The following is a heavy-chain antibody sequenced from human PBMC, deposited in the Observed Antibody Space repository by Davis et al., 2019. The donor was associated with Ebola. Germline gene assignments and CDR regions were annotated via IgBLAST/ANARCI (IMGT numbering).Heavy chain of an antibody. J-gene: IGHJ6*01. V-gene: IGHV1-18*01. CDR1: GGTFSSYA. CDR3: TLLQEHL. CDR2: ISAYNGNT. Sequence: ASVKVSCKASGGTFSSYAISWVRQAPGQGLEWMGWISAYNGNTNYAQKLQGRVTMTRNTSISTAYMELSSLHQGPIGLPPGTLLQEHLWG.